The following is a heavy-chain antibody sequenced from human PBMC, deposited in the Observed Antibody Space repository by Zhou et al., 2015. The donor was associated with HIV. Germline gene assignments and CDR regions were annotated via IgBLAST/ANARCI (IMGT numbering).Heavy chain of an antibody. V-gene: IGHV1-69*02. J-gene: IGHJ6*02. CDR2: IIPILGIA. Sequence: QVQLVQSGAEVKKPGSSVKVSCKASGGTFSSYTISWVRQAPGQGLEWMGRIIPILGIANYAQKFQGRVTITADKSTSTAYMELSSLRSEDTAVYYCARSDYYYGMDVWGQGTNGHRLL. CDR3: ARSDYYYGMDV. CDR1: GGTFSSYT.